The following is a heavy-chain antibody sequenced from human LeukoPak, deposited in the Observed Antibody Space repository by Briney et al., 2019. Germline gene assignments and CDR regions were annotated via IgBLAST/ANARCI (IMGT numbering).Heavy chain of an antibody. V-gene: IGHV4-59*08. J-gene: IGHJ4*02. CDR2: IYYSGST. D-gene: IGHD3-10*01. CDR1: GGSISSYY. Sequence: SETLSLTCTVSGGSISSYYWSWIRQPPWKELEWIGYIYYSGSTNYNPSLKSRVTISVDTSKNQFSLKLSSVTAADTAVYYCARLEGGGDYFDYWGQGTLVTVSS. CDR3: ARLEGGGDYFDY.